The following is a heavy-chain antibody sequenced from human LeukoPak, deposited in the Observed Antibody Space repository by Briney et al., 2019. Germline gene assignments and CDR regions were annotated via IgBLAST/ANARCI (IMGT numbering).Heavy chain of an antibody. V-gene: IGHV4-34*01. CDR1: GFTFSIYS. J-gene: IGHJ5*02. D-gene: IGHD2-2*01. Sequence: PGGSLRLSCAASGFTFSIYSMNWVRQPPGKGLEWIGEINHSGSTNYNPSLKSRVTISVDTSKNQFSLKLSSVTAADTAVYYCARTTKYQFKWAGFDPWGQGTLVTVSS. CDR3: ARTTKYQFKWAGFDP. CDR2: INHSGST.